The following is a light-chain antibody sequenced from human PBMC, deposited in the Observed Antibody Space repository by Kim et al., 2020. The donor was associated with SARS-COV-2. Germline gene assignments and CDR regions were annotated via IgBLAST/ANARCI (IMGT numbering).Light chain of an antibody. J-gene: IGKJ5*01. CDR1: PGFATF. Sequence: SFPPGEDPPLPCRASPGFATFLAGYQHKPGQAPRLLIFDASNRATGIPARFSGSGSGTEFTLTISSLEPEDFAIYYCQQRSDWPTFGQGTRLEIK. CDR2: DAS. CDR3: QQRSDWPT. V-gene: IGKV3-11*01.